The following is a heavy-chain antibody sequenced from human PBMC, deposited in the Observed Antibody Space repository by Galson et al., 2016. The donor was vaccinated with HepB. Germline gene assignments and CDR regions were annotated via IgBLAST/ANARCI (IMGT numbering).Heavy chain of an antibody. V-gene: IGHV3-74*03. D-gene: IGHD5-24*01. CDR3: TKRLSHGMDV. CDR2: INPDGTST. Sequence: SLRLSCAASGFTFTYYWMDWVRQAPGEGLVWVSTINPDGTSTKYADSVKGRFTMSRDTAKNTLHLQMDSLRVDDTAVYYCTKRLSHGMDVWGQGTTVTVSS. CDR1: GFTFTYYW. J-gene: IGHJ6*02.